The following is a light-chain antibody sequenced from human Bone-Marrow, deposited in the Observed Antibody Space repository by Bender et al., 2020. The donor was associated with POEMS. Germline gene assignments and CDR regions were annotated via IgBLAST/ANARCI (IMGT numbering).Light chain of an antibody. Sequence: QAVVTQEPSLTVSPGGTVTLTCGSNTGAVTSGHYPYWFQQRPGQAPKTLIFDTSNKHSWTPARFSGSLLGGKAALTLSGAQPEDGADYYCLLYYGTAGVFGGGTKLTVL. V-gene: IGLV7-46*01. J-gene: IGLJ3*02. CDR1: TGAVTSGHY. CDR3: LLYYGTAGV. CDR2: DTS.